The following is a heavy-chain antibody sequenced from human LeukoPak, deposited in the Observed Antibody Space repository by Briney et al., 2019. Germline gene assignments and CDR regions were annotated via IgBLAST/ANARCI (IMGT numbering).Heavy chain of an antibody. CDR2: ISGGGDHT. V-gene: IGHV3-23*01. CDR3: AKETPGYSSSWYVY. Sequence: PGGSLRLSCAASGFTFSSYAMSWVRQAPGKGLEWVSSISGGGDHTHYADSVKGRFTISRDNSKSTLYLQMNSLRAEDTALYYCAKETPGYSSSWYVYWGQGTLVTVSS. D-gene: IGHD6-13*01. CDR1: GFTFSSYA. J-gene: IGHJ4*02.